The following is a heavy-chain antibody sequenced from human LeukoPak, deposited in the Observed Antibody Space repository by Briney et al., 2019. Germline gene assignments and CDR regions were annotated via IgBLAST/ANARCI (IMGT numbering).Heavy chain of an antibody. D-gene: IGHD3-10*01. J-gene: IGHJ5*02. CDR1: GGSISSGDYY. CDR2: IYYSGST. V-gene: IGHV4-61*08. CDR3: ARAPMVRGVIRMFDP. Sequence: SETLSLTCTVSGGSISSGDYYWSWIRQPPGKGLEWIGYIYYSGSTNYNPSLKSRVTISVDTSKNQFSLKLSSVTAADTAVYYCARAPMVRGVIRMFDPWGQGTLVTVSS.